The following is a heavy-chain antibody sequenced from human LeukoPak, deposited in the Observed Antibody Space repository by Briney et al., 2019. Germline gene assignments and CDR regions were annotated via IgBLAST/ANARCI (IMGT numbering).Heavy chain of an antibody. CDR1: GLTFSDYY. CDR3: ARPVTGDPPDAFDI. CDR2: ISSSGSTI. V-gene: IGHV3-11*04. Sequence: PGGSLRLSCAASGLTFSDYYMSWIRHAPGKGLEGVSYISSSGSTIYYADSVKGRFTISRDNAKNSLYLQMNSLRAEDTAVYYCARPVTGDPPDAFDIWGQGTMVTVSS. J-gene: IGHJ3*02. D-gene: IGHD7-27*01.